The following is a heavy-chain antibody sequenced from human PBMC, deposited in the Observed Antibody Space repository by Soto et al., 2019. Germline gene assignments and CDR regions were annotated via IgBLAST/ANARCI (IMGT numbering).Heavy chain of an antibody. D-gene: IGHD3-3*01. V-gene: IGHV4-59*01. J-gene: IGHJ5*02. CDR3: ARRSDFHFDP. CDR1: GGSISSYY. CDR2: IYYSGST. Sequence: ETLSLTCTVSGGSISSYYWSWIRQPPGKGLEWIGYIYYSGSTNYNPSLKSRVTISVDTSKNQFSLKLSSVTAADTAVYYCARRSDFHFDPWGQGTLVTVS.